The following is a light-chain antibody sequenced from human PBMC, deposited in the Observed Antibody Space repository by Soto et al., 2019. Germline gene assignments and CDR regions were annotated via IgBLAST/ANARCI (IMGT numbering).Light chain of an antibody. V-gene: IGKV3-20*01. CDR3: QQYGSSPQT. CDR2: GAS. CDR1: QSVSSSY. Sequence: ETVLTQSPGTLSLSPGERAILSCRASQSVSSSYLAWYQQKPGQAPRLLIYGASSRATGIPDRFSGSGSGTDSTLTISRLEPEDFAVYYCQQYGSSPQTFGQGTKVDIK. J-gene: IGKJ1*01.